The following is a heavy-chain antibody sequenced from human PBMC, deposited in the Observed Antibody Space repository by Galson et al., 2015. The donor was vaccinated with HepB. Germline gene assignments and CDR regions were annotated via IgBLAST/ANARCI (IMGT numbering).Heavy chain of an antibody. V-gene: IGHV3-74*01. D-gene: IGHD1-26*01. J-gene: IGHJ4*02. CDR2: INSDGSST. Sequence: SLRLSCAASGFTFSSYWMHWVRQAPGKGLVWVSRINSDGSSTSYADSVKGRFTISRDNAKNTLYLQMNSLRAEDTAVYYCARVRESGSYKREFDYWGQGTLVTVSS. CDR1: GFTFSSYW. CDR3: ARVRESGSYKREFDY.